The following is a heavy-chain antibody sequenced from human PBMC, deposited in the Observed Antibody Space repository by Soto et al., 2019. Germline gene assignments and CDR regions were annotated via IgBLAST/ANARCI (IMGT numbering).Heavy chain of an antibody. CDR3: ARGIKYGAYSRWFDP. D-gene: IGHD4-17*01. CDR1: GYTFTTYG. Sequence: VASVKVSCKASGYTFTTYGINWVRQATGQGLEYLGWTNPDSGKTAYVQKFQGRVTMTWDTSISTAYMELSSLRSEDTAVYFCARGIKYGAYSRWFDPWGQGTLVTVSS. CDR2: TNPDSGKT. J-gene: IGHJ5*02. V-gene: IGHV1-8*02.